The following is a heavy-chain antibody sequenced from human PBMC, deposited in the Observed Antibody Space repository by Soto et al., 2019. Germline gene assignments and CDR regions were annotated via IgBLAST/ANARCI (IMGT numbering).Heavy chain of an antibody. V-gene: IGHV3-21*01. D-gene: IGHD1-26*01. CDR1: GFTFSSYS. CDR2: ISSSSSYI. CDR3: ARDPRGNSGNYRPTPLDAYDF. Sequence: GGSLRLSCAASGFTFSSYSMNWVRQAPGKGLEWVSSISSSSSYIYYADSVKGRFTISRDNAKNSLYLQMNSLRAEDTAVYYCARDPRGNSGNYRPTPLDAYDFWGQGTMVTVSS. J-gene: IGHJ3*01.